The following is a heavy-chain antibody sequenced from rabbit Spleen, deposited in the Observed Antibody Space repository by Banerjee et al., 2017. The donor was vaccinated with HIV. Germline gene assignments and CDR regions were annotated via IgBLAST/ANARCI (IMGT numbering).Heavy chain of an antibody. CDR2: AYAGSSGGT. Sequence: QEQLVESGGGLVQPGGSLKLSCKASGFTLSSYYMNWVRQAPGKGLEWVACAYAGSSGGTYSATWTKGRFTISKTSSTTVTLQMNSLTSADTATYFCARDTSSSFSSYGMDLWGQGTLVTVS. V-gene: IGHV1S45*01. D-gene: IGHD1-1*01. J-gene: IGHJ6*01. CDR1: GFTLSSYYM. CDR3: ARDTSSSFSSYGMDL.